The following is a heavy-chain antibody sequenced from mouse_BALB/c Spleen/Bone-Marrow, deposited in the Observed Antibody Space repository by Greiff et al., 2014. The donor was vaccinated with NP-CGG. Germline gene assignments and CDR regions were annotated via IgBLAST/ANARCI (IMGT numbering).Heavy chain of an antibody. D-gene: IGHD2-1*01. CDR1: GFTLSSYT. Sequence: EVKLVESGGGLVKPGGSLKLSCAASGFTLSSYTMSWVRQTPEKRLEWVATISSGGSYTYYPDSVKGRFTISRDNAKNTLYLQMSSLKSEDTAMYYCTRDGKGNYDYAMGYWGQGTSVTVSS. CDR2: ISSGGSYT. V-gene: IGHV5-6-4*01. CDR3: TRDGKGNYDYAMGY. J-gene: IGHJ4*01.